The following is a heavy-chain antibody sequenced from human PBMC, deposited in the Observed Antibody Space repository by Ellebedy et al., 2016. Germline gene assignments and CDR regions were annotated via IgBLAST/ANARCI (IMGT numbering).Heavy chain of an antibody. J-gene: IGHJ6*02. CDR1: GFTFSSYS. Sequence: GGSLRLSXAASGFTFSSYSMNWVRQAPGKGLEWVSSISSSSSYIYYADSVKGRFTISRDNAKNSLYLQMNSLRAEDTAVYYCARAWGNLVVHGMDVWGQGTTVTVSS. V-gene: IGHV3-21*01. D-gene: IGHD2-2*01. CDR2: ISSSSSYI. CDR3: ARAWGNLVVHGMDV.